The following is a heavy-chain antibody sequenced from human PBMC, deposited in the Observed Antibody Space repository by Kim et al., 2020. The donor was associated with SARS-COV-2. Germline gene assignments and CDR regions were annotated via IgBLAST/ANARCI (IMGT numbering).Heavy chain of an antibody. J-gene: IGHJ6*02. V-gene: IGHV4-39*01. D-gene: IGHD3-10*01. Sequence: NPSLKSRVTISVDTSKNQFSLKLSSVTAADTAVYYCARAYGSGSYYGMDVWGQGTTVTVSS. CDR3: ARAYGSGSYYGMDV.